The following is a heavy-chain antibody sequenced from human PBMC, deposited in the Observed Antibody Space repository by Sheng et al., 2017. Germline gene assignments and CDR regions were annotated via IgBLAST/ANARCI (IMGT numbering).Heavy chain of an antibody. V-gene: IGHV3-30*04. CDR3: AKGATVTEAYYYYMDV. J-gene: IGHJ6*03. Sequence: QVQLVESGGGVVQPGRSLRLSCAASGFTFSTYAIHWVRQAPGKGLEWVAVISYDGNNKYYADSVKGRFTMSRDNSKNTLYLQMNSLRAEDTAVYYCAKGATVTEAYYYYMDVWGQGTTVTVSS. CDR1: GFTFSTYA. CDR2: ISYDGNNK. D-gene: IGHD4-17*01.